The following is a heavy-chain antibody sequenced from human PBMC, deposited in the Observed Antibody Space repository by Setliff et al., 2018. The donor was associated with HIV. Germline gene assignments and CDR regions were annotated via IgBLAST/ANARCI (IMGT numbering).Heavy chain of an antibody. J-gene: IGHJ4*02. Sequence: SETLSLTCAVYGGSFSGYYRSWIRQPPGKGLEWIGEINHSGSTNYNPSLKSRVTISVDTSKNQFSLKLSSVTAADTAVYYCASFSPPFDYWGQGTLVTVSS. CDR1: GGSFSGYY. D-gene: IGHD3-3*01. CDR3: ASFSPPFDY. CDR2: INHSGST. V-gene: IGHV4-34*01.